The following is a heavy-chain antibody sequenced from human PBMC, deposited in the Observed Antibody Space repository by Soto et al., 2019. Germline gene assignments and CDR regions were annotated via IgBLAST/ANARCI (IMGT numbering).Heavy chain of an antibody. D-gene: IGHD2-2*01. V-gene: IGHV3-48*01. CDR3: AKGQVQSVVPAAFYYYYGMDV. Sequence: PGGSLRLSCAASGFTFSSYSMNWVRQAPGKGLEWVSYISSSSSTIYYADSVKGRFTISRDNAKNSLYLQMNSLRAEDTAVYYCAKGQVQSVVPAAFYYYYGMDVWGQGTTVTVSS. CDR1: GFTFSSYS. J-gene: IGHJ6*02. CDR2: ISSSSSTI.